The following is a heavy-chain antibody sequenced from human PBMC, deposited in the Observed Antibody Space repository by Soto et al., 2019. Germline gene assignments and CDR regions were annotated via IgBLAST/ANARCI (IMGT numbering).Heavy chain of an antibody. Sequence: QITLKESGPTLVKPTQTLTLTCTFSGFSLSTSGVGVGWIRQPPGKALEWLAVIYWDDDKRSSSSLKSRLTITNDTSKYQVVLTMTNMDPVDTATYYCAHHPYYGLAPYSFDYWGQGILVTVSS. CDR2: IYWDDDK. CDR3: AHHPYYGLAPYSFDY. V-gene: IGHV2-5*02. D-gene: IGHD3-10*01. J-gene: IGHJ4*02. CDR1: GFSLSTSGVG.